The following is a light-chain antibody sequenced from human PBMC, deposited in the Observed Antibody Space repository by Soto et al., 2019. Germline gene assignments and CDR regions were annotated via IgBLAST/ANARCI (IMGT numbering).Light chain of an antibody. V-gene: IGKV3D-20*02. Sequence: EIVMTQSPATLSVSPGERATLSCRASQSVTSTSLAWYQQKPGQAPRLLIYGASSRATGIPDRFSGSGSETDFTLTISDVEPEDFAVYYCHQRQSWPRTFGQGTKVDIK. CDR3: HQRQSWPRT. J-gene: IGKJ1*01. CDR1: QSVTSTS. CDR2: GAS.